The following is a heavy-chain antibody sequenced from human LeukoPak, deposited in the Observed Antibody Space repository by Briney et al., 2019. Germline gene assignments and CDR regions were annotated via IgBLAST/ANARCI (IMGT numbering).Heavy chain of an antibody. CDR3: ARPESLDDSSGYFIY. J-gene: IGHJ4*02. CDR1: GGSISSYY. Sequence: PSETLSLTCTVSGGSISSYYWSWIRQPPGKGREWSGYIYYSGSTNYNPSLKSRVTISVDTSKNQFSLKLSSVAAADTAVYYCARPESLDDSSGYFIYWGQGTLVTVSS. D-gene: IGHD3-22*01. CDR2: IYYSGST. V-gene: IGHV4-59*08.